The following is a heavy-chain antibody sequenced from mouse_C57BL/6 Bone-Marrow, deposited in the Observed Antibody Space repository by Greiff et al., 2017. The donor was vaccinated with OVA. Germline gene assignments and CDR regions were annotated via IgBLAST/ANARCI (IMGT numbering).Heavy chain of an antibody. CDR1: GYAFSSYW. Sequence: VQLQESGAELVKPGASVEISCKASGYAFSSYWMNWVKQRPGKGLEWIGQFYPGDGGTNYNGKFKGKATLTADKSSSTADMQLSSLTTEDSAFYFCARGYFWGQGTTLTVSS. CDR3: ARGYF. V-gene: IGHV1-80*01. J-gene: IGHJ2*01. CDR2: FYPGDGGT.